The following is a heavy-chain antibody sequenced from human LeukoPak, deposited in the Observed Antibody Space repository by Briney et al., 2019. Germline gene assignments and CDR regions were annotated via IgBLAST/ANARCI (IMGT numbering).Heavy chain of an antibody. Sequence: PSETLSLTCAVYGGSFSGYYWSWIRQPPGKGLEWIGEINHSGSTNYNPPLKSRVTISVDTSKNQFSLKLSSVTAADTAVYYCARGHGSGGSPTYYYYYMDVWGKGTTVTVSS. D-gene: IGHD2-15*01. CDR3: ARGHGSGGSPTYYYYYMDV. J-gene: IGHJ6*03. V-gene: IGHV4-34*01. CDR1: GGSFSGYY. CDR2: INHSGST.